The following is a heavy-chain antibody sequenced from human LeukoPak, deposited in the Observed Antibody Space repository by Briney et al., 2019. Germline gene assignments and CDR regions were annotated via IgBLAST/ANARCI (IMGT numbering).Heavy chain of an antibody. D-gene: IGHD3-10*01. CDR2: ISSDGSNK. J-gene: IGHJ6*02. CDR3: AKVSRSGSYYNVNYYYYYGMDV. Sequence: GRSLRLSCAASGFTFSTYAMHWVRQAPGKGLEWVTAISSDGSNKNYADFVQGRFTSSRDNSKNSLYLQMNSLRAEDTAVYYCAKVSRSGSYYNVNYYYYYGMDVWGQGTTVTVSS. CDR1: GFTFSTYA. V-gene: IGHV3-30*18.